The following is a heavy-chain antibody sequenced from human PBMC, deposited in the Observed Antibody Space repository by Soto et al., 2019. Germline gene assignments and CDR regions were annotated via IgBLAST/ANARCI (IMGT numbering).Heavy chain of an antibody. V-gene: IGHV1-8*01. D-gene: IGHD6-19*01. J-gene: IGHJ5*02. CDR1: GYTFTSYD. Sequence: GASVKVSCKASGYTFTSYDINWVRQATGQGLEWMGWMNPNSGNTGYAQKFQGRVTMTRNTSISTAYMELSSLRSEDTAVYYCASSRSGWSVEFEGNWFDPWGQGTLVTVSS. CDR3: ASSRSGWSVEFEGNWFDP. CDR2: MNPNSGNT.